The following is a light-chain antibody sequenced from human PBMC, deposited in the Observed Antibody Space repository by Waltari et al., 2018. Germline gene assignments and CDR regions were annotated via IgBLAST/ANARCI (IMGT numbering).Light chain of an antibody. CDR2: GTS. V-gene: IGKV1-12*01. CDR1: QDIGNR. Sequence: DIQMTQSPSPVSASVGERVTITCRARQDIGNRLAWYQQKPGKASNLLIYGTSSLQTGVPSRFSGSGSGTEFTLTISSLQPEDFGTYYCQQGKSFPITFGPGTKVEIK. J-gene: IGKJ3*01. CDR3: QQGKSFPIT.